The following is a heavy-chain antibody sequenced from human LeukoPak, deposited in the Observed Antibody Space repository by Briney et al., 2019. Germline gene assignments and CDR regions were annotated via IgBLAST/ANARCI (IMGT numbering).Heavy chain of an antibody. CDR1: GFTFSSYW. V-gene: IGHV3-7*03. Sequence: GGSLRLSCAASGFTFSSYWMSWVRQAPGKGLEWVANIKQDGSEKYYVDSVKGRFTISRDNAKNSLYLQMNSLRAEDTAVYYCAKAKGIAAAGTPGTFDYWGQGTLVTVSS. CDR3: AKAKGIAAAGTPGTFDY. CDR2: IKQDGSEK. D-gene: IGHD6-13*01. J-gene: IGHJ4*02.